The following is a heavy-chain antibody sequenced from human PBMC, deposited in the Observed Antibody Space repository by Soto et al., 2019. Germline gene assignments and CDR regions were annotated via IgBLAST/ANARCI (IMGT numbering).Heavy chain of an antibody. CDR3: ARDDDYYGSGPDYYYGMDV. Sequence: ASVKVSCKASGYTFTSYGISWVRQAPGQGLEWMGWISAYNGNTNYAQKLQGRVTMTTDTSTSTAYMELRSLRSDDTAVYYCARDDDYYGSGPDYYYGMDVWGQGTTVTVSS. CDR2: ISAYNGNT. D-gene: IGHD3-10*01. V-gene: IGHV1-18*01. CDR1: GYTFTSYG. J-gene: IGHJ6*02.